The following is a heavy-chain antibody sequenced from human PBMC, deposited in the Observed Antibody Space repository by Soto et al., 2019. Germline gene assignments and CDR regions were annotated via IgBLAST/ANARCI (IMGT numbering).Heavy chain of an antibody. Sequence: GGSLRLSCVASGFTFSSYAMSWVRQAPGKGLEWVSAISGSGGSTYYADSVKGRFTISRDNSKNTLYLQMNSLRAEDTAVYYCAKTQQWLVPYNWFDPWGQGTLVTVSS. CDR1: GFTFSSYA. D-gene: IGHD6-19*01. V-gene: IGHV3-23*01. CDR2: ISGSGGST. J-gene: IGHJ5*02. CDR3: AKTQQWLVPYNWFDP.